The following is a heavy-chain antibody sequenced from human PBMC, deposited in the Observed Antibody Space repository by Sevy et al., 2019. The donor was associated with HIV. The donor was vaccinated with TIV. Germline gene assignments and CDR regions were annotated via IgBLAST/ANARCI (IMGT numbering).Heavy chain of an antibody. D-gene: IGHD3-3*01. CDR2: FDPEDGET. J-gene: IGHJ6*02. V-gene: IGHV1-24*01. CDR3: TTLDFWSDYPLDGMDL. Sequence: ASVKVSCKVSGYTLTKLPMHWVRQAPGKGLEWMGGFDPEDGETIYAQKFQGRVTMTEDTSTDTAYMQLSSLRSEDTAVYYCTTLDFWSDYPLDGMDLWGQGTTVTVSS. CDR1: GYTLTKLP.